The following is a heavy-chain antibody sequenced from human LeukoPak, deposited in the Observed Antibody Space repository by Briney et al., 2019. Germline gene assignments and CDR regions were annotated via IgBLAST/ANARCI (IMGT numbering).Heavy chain of an antibody. CDR1: GGSISSYY. D-gene: IGHD2-15*01. Sequence: PSETLSLTCTVSGGSISSYYWSWIRQPPGKGLEWIGYIYYSGSTNYNPSLKSRVTISVDTSKDQFSLKLSSVTAADMAVYYCASNACSGGSCYVGYYFDYWGQGTLVTVSS. CDR3: ASNACSGGSCYVGYYFDY. V-gene: IGHV4-59*01. J-gene: IGHJ4*02. CDR2: IYYSGST.